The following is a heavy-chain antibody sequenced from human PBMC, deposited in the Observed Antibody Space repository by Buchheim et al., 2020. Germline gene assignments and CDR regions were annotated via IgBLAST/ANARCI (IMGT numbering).Heavy chain of an antibody. CDR2: ISYDGSNK. V-gene: IGHV3-30*18. D-gene: IGHD6-19*01. CDR3: AKDQRAVANYYYYGMDV. CDR1: GFTFSSYG. J-gene: IGHJ6*02. Sequence: QVQLVESGGGVVQPGRSLRLSCAASGFTFSSYGMHWVRQAPGKGLEWVAVISYDGSNKYYADSVKGRFTISRDNSKNTLYLQMNSLRAEDTAVYYCAKDQRAVANYYYYGMDVWGQGTT.